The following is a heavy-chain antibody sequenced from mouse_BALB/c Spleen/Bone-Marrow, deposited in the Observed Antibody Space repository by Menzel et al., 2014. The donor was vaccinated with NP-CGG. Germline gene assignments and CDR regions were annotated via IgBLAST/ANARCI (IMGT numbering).Heavy chain of an antibody. J-gene: IGHJ1*01. CDR2: IWAGGST. D-gene: IGHD4-1*01. V-gene: IGHV2-9*02. CDR3: ARADWIYWYFDV. Sequence: VKLMESGPGLVAPSQSLSITCTVSGFSLTSYGVHWVRPPPGKGLEWLGVIWAGGSTNYNSALMSRLSISKDNSKSQVFLKMNGLQTDDTAMYYCARADWIYWYFDVWGAGTTVTVSS. CDR1: GFSLTSYG.